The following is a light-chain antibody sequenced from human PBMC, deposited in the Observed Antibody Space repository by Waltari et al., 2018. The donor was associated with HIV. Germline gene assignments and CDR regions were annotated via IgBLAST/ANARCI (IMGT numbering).Light chain of an antibody. V-gene: IGKV3-20*01. Sequence: EIVLTQSPGTLSLSQGERATLSCRASQSLHSNYLAWYQQNPGQTPRLLIYDASSRATGIPDRFSGSGSGTDFTLTISRLEPEDFAVYYCQQYGTSPYTFGQGTKLQIK. CDR2: DAS. CDR1: QSLHSNY. CDR3: QQYGTSPYT. J-gene: IGKJ2*01.